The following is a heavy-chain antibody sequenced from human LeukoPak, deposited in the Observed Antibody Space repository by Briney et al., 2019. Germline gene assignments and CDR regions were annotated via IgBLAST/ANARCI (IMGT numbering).Heavy chain of an antibody. V-gene: IGHV3-23*01. J-gene: IGHJ3*02. D-gene: IGHD3-10*01. CDR2: IRGSGGST. Sequence: GGSLRLSRAASGFTFSSYAMSWVRPAPGKGLEWVSAIRGSGGSTYYPDSVKGRFTISRDNSKNTLYLQMNSLRAEGTAVYYCAKDRSYGSGSYWCWSDAFDIWGQGTMVTVSS. CDR1: GFTFSSYA. CDR3: AKDRSYGSGSYWCWSDAFDI.